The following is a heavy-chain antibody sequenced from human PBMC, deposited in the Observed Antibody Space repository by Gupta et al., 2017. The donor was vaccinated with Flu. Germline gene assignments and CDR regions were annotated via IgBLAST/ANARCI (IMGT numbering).Heavy chain of an antibody. D-gene: IGHD6-19*01. CDR1: GFTFSNSD. Sequence: EVPLVESGGGLIQPGGSLRLSCAASGFTFSNSDMHWVSQPTGKALEWVAVMGTAGDTFYQDSVKGRFTSSRENANNSFYLQMNSLGAGDTAVYDCARGHSSGWLRDGCDSWGQGTRVAVSS. CDR3: ARGHSSGWLRDGCDS. V-gene: IGHV3-13*04. CDR2: MGTAGDT. J-gene: IGHJ3*02.